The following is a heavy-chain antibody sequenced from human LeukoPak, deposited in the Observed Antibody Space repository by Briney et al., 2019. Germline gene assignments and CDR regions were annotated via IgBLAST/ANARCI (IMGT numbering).Heavy chain of an antibody. D-gene: IGHD4/OR15-4a*01. CDR3: ARRAGAYSHPYDY. Sequence: GGSLRLSCTVSGFTVSSNSMSWVRQAPGKGLEWVSFIYSDSVKGRFTISRDNSKNTLYLQMNSLRAEDTAVYYCARRAGAYSHPYDYWGQGTLVTVSS. J-gene: IGHJ4*02. CDR2: IY. V-gene: IGHV3-53*01. CDR1: GFTVSSNS.